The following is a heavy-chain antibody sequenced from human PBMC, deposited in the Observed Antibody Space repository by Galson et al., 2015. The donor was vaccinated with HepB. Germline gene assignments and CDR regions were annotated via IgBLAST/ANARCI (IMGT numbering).Heavy chain of an antibody. J-gene: IGHJ4*02. Sequence: SETLSLTCTVSGGSISSSSYYWGWIRQPPGKGLEWIGSIYYSGSTYYNPSLKSRVTISVDTSKNQFSLKLSSVTAADTAVYYCASEGITMVRGVIITPDYWGQGTLVTVSS. CDR1: GGSISSSSYY. D-gene: IGHD3-10*01. CDR3: ASEGITMVRGVIITPDY. CDR2: IYYSGST. V-gene: IGHV4-39*01.